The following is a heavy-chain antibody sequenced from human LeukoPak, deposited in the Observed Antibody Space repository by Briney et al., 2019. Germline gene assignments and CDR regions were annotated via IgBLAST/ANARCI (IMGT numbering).Heavy chain of an antibody. CDR3: AGGDYDFRSGYYTGLDY. CDR2: IYYSGST. J-gene: IGHJ4*02. CDR1: GGSISSHY. V-gene: IGHV4-59*11. D-gene: IGHD3-3*01. Sequence: SETLSLTCTVSGGSISSHYWSWIRQPPGKGLEWIGYIYYSGSTNYNPSLKSRVTISVDTSKNQFSLKLSSVTAADTAVYYCAGGDYDFRSGYYTGLDYWGQGTLVTVSS.